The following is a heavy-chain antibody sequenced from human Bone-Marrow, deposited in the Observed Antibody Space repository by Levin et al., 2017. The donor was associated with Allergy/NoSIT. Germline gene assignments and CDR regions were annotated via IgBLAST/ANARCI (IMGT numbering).Heavy chain of an antibody. CDR3: ARGLEYSGLP. V-gene: IGHV3-21*01. D-gene: IGHD5-12*01. J-gene: IGHJ5*02. CDR1: GFTFSSYS. CDR2: ITSSGSYI. Sequence: GESLKVSCAASGFTFSSYSMNWVRQAPGKGLDWVSSITSSGSYIYYADSVQGRFTISRDNAKNSLYLQMNSLRAADTAVYYCARGLEYSGLPWGQGTLVTVSS.